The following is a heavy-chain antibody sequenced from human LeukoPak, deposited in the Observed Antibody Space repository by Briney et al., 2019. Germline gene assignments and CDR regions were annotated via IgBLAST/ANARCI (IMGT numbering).Heavy chain of an antibody. V-gene: IGHV4-59*01. D-gene: IGHD3-22*01. CDR3: ARARYDSSGYNPDY. Sequence: SETLSLTCTVSGGSISSYYWSWLRQPPGKGLEWIGYIYYSGSTNYNPSLKSRVTISVDTSKNQFSLKLSSVTAADTAVYYWARARYDSSGYNPDYWGQGTLVTVSS. CDR1: GGSISSYY. J-gene: IGHJ4*02. CDR2: IYYSGST.